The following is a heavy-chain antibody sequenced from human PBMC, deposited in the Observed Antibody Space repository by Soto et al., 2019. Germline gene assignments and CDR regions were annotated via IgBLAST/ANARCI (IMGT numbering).Heavy chain of an antibody. CDR3: AKKSLSTPYYYYYYYMDV. CDR1: GFTFSSYA. J-gene: IGHJ6*03. CDR2: ISGSGGST. V-gene: IGHV3-23*01. D-gene: IGHD3-3*02. Sequence: GGSLRLSCAASGFTFSSYAMSWVRQAPGKGLEWVSAISGSGGSTYYADSVKGRFTISRDNSKNTLYLQMNSLRAEDTAVYYCAKKSLSTPYYYYYYYMDVWGKGTTVTVSS.